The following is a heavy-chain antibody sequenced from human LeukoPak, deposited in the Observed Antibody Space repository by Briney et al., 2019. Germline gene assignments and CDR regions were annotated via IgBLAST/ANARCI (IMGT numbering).Heavy chain of an antibody. V-gene: IGHV3-66*02. Sequence: PGGSLRLSCAASGFTVSSNYMSWVRQAPGKGLEWVSVIYSGGSTYYVDSVKGRFTISRDNSKNTLYLQMNSLRAEDTAVYYCAKGGGYEAQYYYYYLDVWGKGTTVTISS. CDR1: GFTVSSNY. J-gene: IGHJ6*03. CDR3: AKGGGYEAQYYYYYLDV. D-gene: IGHD5-12*01. CDR2: IYSGGST.